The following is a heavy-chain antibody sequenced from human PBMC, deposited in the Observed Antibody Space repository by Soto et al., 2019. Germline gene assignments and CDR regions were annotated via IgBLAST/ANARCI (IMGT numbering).Heavy chain of an antibody. CDR3: ARVYGGNSGDYYYYIDV. CDR2: INHSGST. V-gene: IGHV4-34*01. CDR1: GGSFSGYY. J-gene: IGHJ6*03. D-gene: IGHD4-17*01. Sequence: SETLSLTCAVYGGSFSGYYWSWIRQPPGKGLEWIGEINHSGSTNYNPSLKSRVTISVDTSKNQFSLKLSSVTAADTAVYYCARVYGGNSGDYYYYIDVWGKGTTVTVSS.